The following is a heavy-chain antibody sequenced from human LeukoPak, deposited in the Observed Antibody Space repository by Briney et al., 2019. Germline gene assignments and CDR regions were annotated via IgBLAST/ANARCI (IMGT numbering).Heavy chain of an antibody. CDR1: GFTFSSYA. V-gene: IGHV3-23*01. Sequence: GGSLRLSCAASGFTFSSYAMSWVRQAPGKGLEWVSAISGSGGSTYYADSVKGRFTISRDNSKNTLYLQMNSLRAEDTAVYYCAKGGLRYFDSYYFDYWGQGTLVTVSS. CDR2: ISGSGGST. D-gene: IGHD3-9*01. J-gene: IGHJ4*02. CDR3: AKGGLRYFDSYYFDY.